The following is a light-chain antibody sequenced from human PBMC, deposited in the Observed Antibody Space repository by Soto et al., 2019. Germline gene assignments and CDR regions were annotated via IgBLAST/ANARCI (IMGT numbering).Light chain of an antibody. J-gene: IGKJ1*01. CDR3: QRYDSLRT. Sequence: DVPMPQSTSTLSGSVGDRVTIPFRASQTISSWLAWYQQKPGKAPKLLIYKASTLKSGVPSRFSGSGSGTDFTLTITRLEAEDFAMYYCQRYDSLRTFGQGTKADIK. V-gene: IGKV1-5*03. CDR1: QTISSW. CDR2: KAS.